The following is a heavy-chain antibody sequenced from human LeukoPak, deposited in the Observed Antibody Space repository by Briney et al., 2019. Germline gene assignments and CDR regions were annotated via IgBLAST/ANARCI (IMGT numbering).Heavy chain of an antibody. V-gene: IGHV3-30*02. CDR1: GVVFSNYG. D-gene: IGHD5-12*01. CDR2: VRYDESNE. CDR3: AKDSNSGYVSVGPDY. J-gene: IGHJ4*02. Sequence: PGGSLRLSCQTSGVVFSNYGMHWVRQAPGKGLEGVAFVRYDESNEYYADSVKGRFTISRDNSRNTLYLQMNRLRAEDTGVYSCAKDSNSGYVSVGPDYWGLGTLVTVSS.